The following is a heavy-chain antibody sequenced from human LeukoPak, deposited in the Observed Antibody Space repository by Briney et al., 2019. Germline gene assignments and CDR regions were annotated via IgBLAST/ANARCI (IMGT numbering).Heavy chain of an antibody. CDR3: VREGGGSGWHNWFDP. Sequence: SQTLSLTCTVSGDSTSSGSYYWSWIRQPAGTGLEWIGRIYTSGTTYYSPFLKSRVTISLDTSKNQLSLKLTSVTAADTAMYYCVREGGGSGWHNWFDPWGQGTLVTVSS. CDR2: IYTSGTT. V-gene: IGHV4-61*02. J-gene: IGHJ5*02. CDR1: GDSTSSGSYY. D-gene: IGHD6-25*01.